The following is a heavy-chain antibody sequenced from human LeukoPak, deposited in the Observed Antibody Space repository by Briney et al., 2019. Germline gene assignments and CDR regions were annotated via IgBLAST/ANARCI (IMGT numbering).Heavy chain of an antibody. V-gene: IGHV3-23*01. Sequence: PGGSLRLSCAASGCTFSNYGMTWVRQAPGKGLEWVSGISGSGGTTYDADSVKGRFTVSRDNSKNILYLQMNSLRAEHTAVYFCAKTQGYFDFWGQGTLVTVSS. J-gene: IGHJ4*02. CDR3: AKTQGYFDF. CDR2: ISGSGGTT. CDR1: GCTFSNYG.